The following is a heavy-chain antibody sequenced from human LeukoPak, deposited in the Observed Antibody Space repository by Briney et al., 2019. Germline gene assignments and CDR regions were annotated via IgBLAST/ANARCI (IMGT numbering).Heavy chain of an antibody. J-gene: IGHJ4*02. Sequence: SQTLSLTCAISGDSVSINSAAWNWIRQSPSRGLEWLGRTYYRSKWYNDYAVSVKSRITINPDTSKNQFSLQLNSVTPEDTAVYYCAREHRGPRGYYYDSSAAGYYFDYWGQGTLVTVSS. CDR1: GDSVSINSAA. CDR3: AREHRGPRGYYYDSSAAGYYFDY. V-gene: IGHV6-1*01. CDR2: TYYRSKWYN. D-gene: IGHD3-22*01.